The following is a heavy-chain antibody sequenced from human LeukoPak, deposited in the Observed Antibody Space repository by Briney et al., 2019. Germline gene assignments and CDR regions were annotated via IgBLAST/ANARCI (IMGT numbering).Heavy chain of an antibody. J-gene: IGHJ4*02. V-gene: IGHV3-15*01. CDR2: IKSKTDGGTT. D-gene: IGHD3/OR15-3a*01. CDR1: GFTFSNAW. Sequence: GGSLRLSCAASGFTFSNAWMSWVRQAPGKGLEWVGRIKSKTDGGTTDCAAPVKGRFTISRDDSKNTLYLQMNSLKTEDTAVYYCTTYDFWSGYFDYWGQGTLVTVSS. CDR3: TTYDFWSGYFDY.